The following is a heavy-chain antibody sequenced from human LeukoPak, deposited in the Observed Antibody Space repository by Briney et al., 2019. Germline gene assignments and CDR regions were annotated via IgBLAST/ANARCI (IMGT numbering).Heavy chain of an antibody. CDR1: GFTFSGSA. Sequence: GGSLRLSCSASGFTFSGSAVPWVRQASGKGLEWVGRIRSKANSYATAYSASVEGRFTISRDDSKNTAYLKMNSLRREDTAVYYCTTPYGSGSDLFATYDYWGQGTLVTVSS. J-gene: IGHJ4*02. CDR2: IRSKANSYAT. CDR3: TTPYGSGSDLFATYDY. D-gene: IGHD3-10*01. V-gene: IGHV3-73*01.